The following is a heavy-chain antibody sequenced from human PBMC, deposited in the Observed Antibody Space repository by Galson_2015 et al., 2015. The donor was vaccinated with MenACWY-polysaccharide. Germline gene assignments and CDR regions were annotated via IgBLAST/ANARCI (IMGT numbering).Heavy chain of an antibody. V-gene: IGHV3-30*02. CDR3: ARNPSRLDIAAASH. CDR2: IRNDGRK. Sequence: SLRLSCAGSGFNFGGNGLHWVRQAPGEGLEWVALIRNDGRKHYPDAVKGRFTISRDNSKNTLYLQMNSLRPEDTAVYYCARNPSRLDIAAASHWGQGALVSVSS. CDR1: GFNFGGNG. J-gene: IGHJ4*02. D-gene: IGHD6-13*01.